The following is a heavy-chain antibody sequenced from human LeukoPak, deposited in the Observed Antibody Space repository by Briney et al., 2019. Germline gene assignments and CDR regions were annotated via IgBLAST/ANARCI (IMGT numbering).Heavy chain of an antibody. CDR1: GGSISSSSYY. V-gene: IGHV4-39*07. Sequence: PSETLSLTCTVSGGSISSSSYYWGWIRQPPGKGLEWIGSIYYSGSTYYNPSLKSRVTISVDTSKNQFSLKLSSVTAADTAVYYCARVSPPKAKTQYYFDYWGQGTLVTVSS. CDR2: IYYSGST. CDR3: ARVSPPKAKTQYYFDY. J-gene: IGHJ4*02.